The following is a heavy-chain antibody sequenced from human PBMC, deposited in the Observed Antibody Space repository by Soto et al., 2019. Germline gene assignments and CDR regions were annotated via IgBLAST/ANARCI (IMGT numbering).Heavy chain of an antibody. CDR1: GFTFSDYY. V-gene: IGHV3-11*06. CDR2: ISSSSSYT. D-gene: IGHD3-16*01. J-gene: IGHJ4*02. Sequence: PGESLKISCAASGFTFSDYYMSWIRQAPGKGLEWVSYISSSSSYTNYADSVKGRFTISRDNAKNSLYLQMNSLRAEDTAVYYCARDPAGGFDYWGQGTLVTVSS. CDR3: ARDPAGGFDY.